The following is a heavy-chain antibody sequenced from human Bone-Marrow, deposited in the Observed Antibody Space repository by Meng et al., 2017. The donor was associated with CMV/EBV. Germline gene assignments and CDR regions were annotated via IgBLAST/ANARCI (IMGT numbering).Heavy chain of an antibody. Sequence: GESLKISCAVSGFTFSSYSMNWVRQAPGKGLEWVSSISSSSSYIYYADSVKGRFTISRDNAKNSLYLQMNSLRAKDTAVYYCARVGAPYWGQGTLVTVSS. CDR2: ISSSSSYI. D-gene: IGHD1-26*01. CDR3: ARVGAPY. V-gene: IGHV3-21*01. CDR1: GFTFSSYS. J-gene: IGHJ4*02.